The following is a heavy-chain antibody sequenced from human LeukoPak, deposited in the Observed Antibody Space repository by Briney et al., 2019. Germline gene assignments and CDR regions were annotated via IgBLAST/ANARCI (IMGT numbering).Heavy chain of an antibody. CDR3: ARAVSGRFDY. V-gene: IGHV4-59*08. J-gene: IGHJ4*02. CDR2: IHYSGST. CDR1: GGSISRYY. Sequence: SETLSLTCTVSGGSISRYYWSWIRQPPGERLEWIGWIHYSGSTAYNPSLESRVTISVDTSKNQFSLKLSSVTAADTAIYYCARAVSGRFDYWGQGTLVTVSS. D-gene: IGHD6-19*01.